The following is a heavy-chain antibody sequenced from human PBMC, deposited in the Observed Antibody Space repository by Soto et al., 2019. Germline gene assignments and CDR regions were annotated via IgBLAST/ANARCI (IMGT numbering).Heavy chain of an antibody. V-gene: IGHV5-51*01. J-gene: IGHJ6*02. CDR2: IYPGDSDT. D-gene: IGHD6-6*01. CDR1: GYSFTSYW. CDR3: ARRFPYSSSSGRYYYYGMDV. Sequence: GESLKISCKGSGYSFTSYWIGWVRQMPGKGLEWMGIIYPGDSDTRYSPSFQGQVTISADKSVSTAYLQWSSLKASDTAMYYCARRFPYSSSSGRYYYYGMDVWGQGTTVTVSS.